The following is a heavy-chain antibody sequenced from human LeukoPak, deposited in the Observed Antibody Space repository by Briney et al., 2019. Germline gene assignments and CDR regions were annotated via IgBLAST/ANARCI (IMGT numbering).Heavy chain of an antibody. CDR2: IIPIFGTA. CDR3: ARDPQYYDYVWGSYRSLGAFDI. CDR1: GGAFSSYA. V-gene: IGHV1-69*05. J-gene: IGHJ3*02. Sequence: GASVKVSCKASGGAFSSYAISWVRQAPGQGLEWMGGIIPIFGTANYAQKFQGRVTITTDESTSTAYMELSSLRSEDTAVYYCARDPQYYDYVWGSYRSLGAFDIWGQGTMVTVSS. D-gene: IGHD3-16*02.